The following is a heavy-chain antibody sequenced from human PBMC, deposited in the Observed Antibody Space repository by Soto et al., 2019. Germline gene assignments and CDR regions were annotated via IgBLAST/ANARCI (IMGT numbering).Heavy chain of an antibody. CDR3: ARDNYDYVWGSSDY. D-gene: IGHD3-16*01. V-gene: IGHV3-21*01. J-gene: IGHJ4*02. CDR1: GFTFSSYS. CDR2: ISSSSSYI. Sequence: ESGGGLVKPGGSLRLSCAASGFTFSSYSMNWVRQAPGKGLEWVSLISSSSSYIYYADSVKGRFTISRDNAKNSLYLQMNSLRADDTAVYYCARDNYDYVWGSSDYWGQGTLIIVSS.